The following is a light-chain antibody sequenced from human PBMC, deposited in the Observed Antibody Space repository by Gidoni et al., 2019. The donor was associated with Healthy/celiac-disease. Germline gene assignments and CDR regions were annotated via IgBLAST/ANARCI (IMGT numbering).Light chain of an antibody. CDR1: QSVSSY. J-gene: IGKJ1*01. CDR3: QQSYSTPPT. CDR2: DAS. Sequence: PASRSASVGERVTITCRASQSVSSYLDWYQQKPGKAPKLLIYDASSMQSGVPSRFSGSGSGTDFTLTISSLQPEDFATYYCQQSYSTPPTFGQGTKVEIK. V-gene: IGKV1-39*01.